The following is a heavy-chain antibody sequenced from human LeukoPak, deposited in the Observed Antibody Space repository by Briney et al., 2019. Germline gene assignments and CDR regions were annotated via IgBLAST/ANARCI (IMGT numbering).Heavy chain of an antibody. D-gene: IGHD4-11*01. CDR2: ISGYNGNT. Sequence: ASVKVSCKASGYTFTTYGISWVRQAPGQGLEWMGWISGYNGNTNYAQKFQGRVTMTTDTSTSTAYVEPRSLRSDDTAVYYCAKEGDYSHYGPVGYWGQGTLVTVSS. CDR3: AKEGDYSHYGPVGY. CDR1: GYTFTTYG. V-gene: IGHV1-18*01. J-gene: IGHJ4*02.